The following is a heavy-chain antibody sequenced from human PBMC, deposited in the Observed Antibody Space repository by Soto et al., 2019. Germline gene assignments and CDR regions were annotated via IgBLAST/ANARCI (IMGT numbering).Heavy chain of an antibody. CDR2: IWYDGNNK. CDR1: GFTFRIFG. CDR3: ARETRRDGYQTGGFDS. J-gene: IGHJ4*02. V-gene: IGHV3-33*01. D-gene: IGHD2-8*02. Sequence: QVQLVESGGGVVQPGRSLRLSCAAPGFTFRIFGMHWVRQAPGKGLEWVAVIWYDGNNKYYADSVKGRFTISRDNSMNTLYLQMNSLRAEDTAVYYCARETRRDGYQTGGFDSWGLGTLVTVSS.